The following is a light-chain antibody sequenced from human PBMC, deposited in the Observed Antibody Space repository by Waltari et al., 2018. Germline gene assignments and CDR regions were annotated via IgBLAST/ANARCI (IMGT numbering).Light chain of an antibody. CDR2: YRY. CDR3: QVWHSGSDLGAYV. Sequence: SNVLTQPPSVSVAPGQTATITCGGNNIGSKSVHWYQQKAGQAPVLVIYYRYERPSGIPERFSGSSSGNTATLTITRVEAGDEADYYCQVWHSGSDLGAYVFGTGTKVTVL. CDR1: NIGSKS. J-gene: IGLJ1*01. V-gene: IGLV3-21*04.